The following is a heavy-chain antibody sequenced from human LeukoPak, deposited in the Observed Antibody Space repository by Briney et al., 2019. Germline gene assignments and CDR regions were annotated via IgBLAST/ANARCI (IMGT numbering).Heavy chain of an antibody. J-gene: IGHJ4*02. CDR3: AKDQARADCSSGSCYPFDF. CDR1: GFTFSSYA. Sequence: GGSLRLSCAASGFTFSSYAMSWVRQAPGKGLEWVSAISGSGGGTYYADSVKGRFTISRDNSKNTLYLQMNNLRVEDSAVYYCAKDQARADCSSGSCYPFDFWGQGTLVTVSS. CDR2: ISGSGGGT. D-gene: IGHD2-15*01. V-gene: IGHV3-23*01.